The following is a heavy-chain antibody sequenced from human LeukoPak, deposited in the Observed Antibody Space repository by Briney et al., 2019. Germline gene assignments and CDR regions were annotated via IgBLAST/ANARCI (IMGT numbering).Heavy chain of an antibody. Sequence: PGGSLRLSCAASGFTFSSYWMSWVRQAPGKGLEWVANIKQDGSEKYYVDSVKGRFTISRDNAKNSLYLQMNSLRAEDTAVYYCARVARGYYYYYYMDVWGKGTTVTISS. CDR1: GFTFSSYW. CDR3: ARVARGYYYYYYMDV. J-gene: IGHJ6*03. V-gene: IGHV3-7*01. CDR2: IKQDGSEK. D-gene: IGHD3-10*01.